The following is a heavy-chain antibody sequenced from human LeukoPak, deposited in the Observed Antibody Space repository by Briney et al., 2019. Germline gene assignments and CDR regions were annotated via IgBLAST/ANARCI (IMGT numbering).Heavy chain of an antibody. CDR3: ARDLWASSGWPGAFDI. V-gene: IGHV4-59*01. CDR1: GGSISSYY. CDR2: IYYSGST. D-gene: IGHD6-19*01. J-gene: IGHJ3*02. Sequence: SGTLSLTCTVSGGSISSYYWSWIRQPPGKGLEWIGYIYYSGSTNYNPSLKSRVTISVDTSKNQFSLKLSSVTAADTAVYYCARDLWASSGWPGAFDIWGQGTMVTVSS.